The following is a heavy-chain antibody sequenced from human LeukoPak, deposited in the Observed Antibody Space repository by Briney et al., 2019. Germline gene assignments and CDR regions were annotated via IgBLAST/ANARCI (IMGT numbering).Heavy chain of an antibody. D-gene: IGHD3-16*02. CDR1: GFTFSSYE. CDR2: ISSSGSTI. V-gene: IGHV3-48*03. CDR3: ARHRRGYYYYYMDV. J-gene: IGHJ6*03. Sequence: GGSLRLSCAASGFTFSSYEMNWVRQAPGKGLEWVSYISSSGSTIYYADSVKGRFTISRDNAKNSLYLQMNSLRAEDTAVYYCARHRRGYYYYYMDVWGKGTTVTISS.